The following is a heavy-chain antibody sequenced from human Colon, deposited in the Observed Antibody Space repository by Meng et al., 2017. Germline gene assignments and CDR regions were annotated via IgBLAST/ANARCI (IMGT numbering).Heavy chain of an antibody. V-gene: IGHV3-21*01. CDR3: ASSIDYGDYGSYFDY. CDR2: ISSSSSYI. Sequence: GGSLRLSCAASGFTFSSYSMNWVRQAPGKGLEWVSSISSSSSYIYYADSVKGRFTISRDNAKNSLYLQMNSLRAEDTAVYYCASSIDYGDYGSYFDYWGQATLVTVSS. CDR1: GFTFSSYS. D-gene: IGHD4-17*01. J-gene: IGHJ4*02.